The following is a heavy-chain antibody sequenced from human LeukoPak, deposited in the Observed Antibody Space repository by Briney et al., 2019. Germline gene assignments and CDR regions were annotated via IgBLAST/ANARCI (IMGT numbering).Heavy chain of an antibody. CDR3: ARKPIVNSAWYYFDY. J-gene: IGHJ4*02. V-gene: IGHV4-39*07. CDR2: IYYNGSA. Sequence: PSETLSLTCTVSGGSVNSGTYYWSWIRQPPGKGLEWIGNIYYNGSAYYNPSLKSRVTMSVDTSKNQFSLKLSSVTAADTAVYYCARKPIVNSAWYYFDYWGQGTLVTVSS. D-gene: IGHD3-22*01. CDR1: GGSVNSGTYY.